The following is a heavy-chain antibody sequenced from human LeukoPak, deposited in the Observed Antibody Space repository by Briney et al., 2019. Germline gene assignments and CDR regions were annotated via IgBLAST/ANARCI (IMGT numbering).Heavy chain of an antibody. J-gene: IGHJ4*02. D-gene: IGHD6-13*01. CDR3: ARVGAAAEPFFDY. CDR1: GGSISSYY. CDR2: IYYSGST. Sequence: SETLSLTCTVSGGSISSYYWSWIRQPPGKGLEWIGYIYYSGSTNYNPSLKSRVTISVDTSKNLFSLKLSSVTAADTAVYYCARVGAAAEPFFDYWGQGTLVTVSS. V-gene: IGHV4-59*01.